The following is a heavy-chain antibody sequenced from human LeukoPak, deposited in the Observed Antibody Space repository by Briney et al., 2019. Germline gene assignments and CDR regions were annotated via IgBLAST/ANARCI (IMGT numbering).Heavy chain of an antibody. CDR2: INPNSGGT. CDR1: GYTFTSYG. Sequence: GASVKVSCKASGYTFTSYGISWVRQAPGQGLEWMGWINPNSGGTNYAQKFQGRVTMTRDTSISTAYMELSRLRSDDTAVYYCARGSDGGYDSTYWGQGTLVTVSS. D-gene: IGHD3-22*01. CDR3: ARGSDGGYDSTY. V-gene: IGHV1-2*02. J-gene: IGHJ4*02.